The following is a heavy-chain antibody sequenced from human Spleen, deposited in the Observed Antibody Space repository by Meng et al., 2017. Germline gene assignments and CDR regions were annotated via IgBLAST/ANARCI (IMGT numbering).Heavy chain of an antibody. Sequence: GESLKISCAASGFTFSSYAMSWVRQAPGKGLEWVSAISGSGGSTYYADSVKGRFTISRDNSKNTLYLQMNSLRAEDTAVYYCAKPYCGGDCYSREHAWYFDLWGRGTLVTVSS. CDR1: GFTFSSYA. J-gene: IGHJ2*01. CDR3: AKPYCGGDCYSREHAWYFDL. D-gene: IGHD2-21*02. V-gene: IGHV3-23*01. CDR2: ISGSGGST.